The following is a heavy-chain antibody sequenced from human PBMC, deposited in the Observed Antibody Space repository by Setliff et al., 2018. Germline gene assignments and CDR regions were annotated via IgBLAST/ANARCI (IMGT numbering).Heavy chain of an antibody. Sequence: PSETLSLTCSVSGGSVNRDYWSWIRQPAGKGLEWIGHIYTRGSTNYNPSLRSRVSISVDTSKNYFSLRLSSVAATDTAVYYCLRIRLVPHGHSWGQGTLVTVSS. V-gene: IGHV4-4*08. CDR2: IYTRGST. D-gene: IGHD2-15*01. CDR3: LRIRLVPHGHS. J-gene: IGHJ4*02. CDR1: GGSVNRDY.